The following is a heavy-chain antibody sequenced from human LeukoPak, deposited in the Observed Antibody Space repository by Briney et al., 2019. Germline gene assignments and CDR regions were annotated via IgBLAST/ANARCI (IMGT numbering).Heavy chain of an antibody. CDR3: ASAGYGDYV. V-gene: IGHV4-39*01. Sequence: SETLSLTCAVSGGSISSSSYYWGWIRQPPGKGLEWIGSIYFGGSTYYNPSLKSRVTISVDTSKNQFSLKLSSVTAADTAVYYCASAGYGDYVWGQGTLVTVSS. CDR2: IYFGGST. J-gene: IGHJ4*02. D-gene: IGHD4-17*01. CDR1: GGSISSSSYY.